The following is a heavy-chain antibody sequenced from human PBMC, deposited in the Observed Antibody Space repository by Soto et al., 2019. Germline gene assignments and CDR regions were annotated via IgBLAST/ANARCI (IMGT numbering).Heavy chain of an antibody. CDR1: WLHQWLL. Sequence: KASETCPHLYCLWWLHQWLLLELDPAAPREGTGVDWECLLPWGRQVQPSVKRRVSISVDTSKNQFSLNLSSVTAADTAVYYCTRDGDGRMTTNPYYYYGMDVWGPGITVTVSS. D-gene: IGHD2-21*02. CDR3: TRDGDGRMTTNPYYYYGMDV. J-gene: IGHJ6*02. CDR2: LLPWGR. V-gene: IGHV4-59*01.